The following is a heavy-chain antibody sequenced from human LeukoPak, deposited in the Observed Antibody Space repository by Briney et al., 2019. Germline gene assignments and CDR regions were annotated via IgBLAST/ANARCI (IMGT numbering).Heavy chain of an antibody. J-gene: IGHJ4*02. Sequence: GGSLRLSCAASGFSFSTYAMSWVRQAPGKGLEWVSSIIATGESPYYADPVKRRFTISRDNSKNTLYLQMNSLRAEDTAIYYCAKDLRTYGSGIYRLPTVIFNYWGQGTLVTVSS. V-gene: IGHV3-23*01. CDR3: AKDLRTYGSGIYRLPTVIFNY. CDR1: GFSFSTYA. D-gene: IGHD3-10*01. CDR2: IIATGESP.